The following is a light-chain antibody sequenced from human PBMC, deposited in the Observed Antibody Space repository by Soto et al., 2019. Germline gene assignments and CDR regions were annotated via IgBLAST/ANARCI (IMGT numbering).Light chain of an antibody. Sequence: EIVLTQSPGTLSVSPGERVTLSCRASESLSTFLAWYQQKPGQAPRLLIYGASPKATGIPARFSGSGSATDFTLTISSLQSEDSAVYYCQSYNDWPFTFGQGTKLEI. V-gene: IGKV3-15*01. CDR1: ESLSTF. CDR3: QSYNDWPFT. CDR2: GAS. J-gene: IGKJ2*01.